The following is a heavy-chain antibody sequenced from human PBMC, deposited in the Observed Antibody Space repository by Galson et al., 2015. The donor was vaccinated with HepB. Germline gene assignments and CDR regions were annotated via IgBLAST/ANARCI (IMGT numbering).Heavy chain of an antibody. CDR1: GFTFSSYA. CDR3: AGGTNLAAGDY. D-gene: IGHD6-13*01. Sequence: SLRLSCAASGFTFSSYAMHWVRQAPGKGLEWVAVISYDGSNKYYADSVKGRFTISRDNSKNTLYLQMNSLRAEDTAVYYCAGGTNLAAGDYWGQGTLVTVSS. V-gene: IGHV3-30*04. J-gene: IGHJ4*02. CDR2: ISYDGSNK.